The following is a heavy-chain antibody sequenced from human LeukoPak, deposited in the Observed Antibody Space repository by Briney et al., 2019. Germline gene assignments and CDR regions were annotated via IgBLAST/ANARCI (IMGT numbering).Heavy chain of an antibody. J-gene: IGHJ4*02. CDR3: ARDGYSSSCPKD. CDR1: GFTFSSYW. CDR2: ISSSSSYI. Sequence: GGSLRLSCAASGFTFSSYWMSWVRQAPGKGLEWVSSISSSSSYIYYADSVKGRFTISRDNAKNSLYLQMNSLRAEDTAVYYCARDGYSSSCPKDWGQGTLVTVSS. V-gene: IGHV3-21*01. D-gene: IGHD6-13*01.